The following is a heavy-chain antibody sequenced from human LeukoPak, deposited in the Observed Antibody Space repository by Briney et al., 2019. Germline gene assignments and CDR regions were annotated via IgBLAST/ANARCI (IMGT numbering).Heavy chain of an antibody. V-gene: IGHV4-59*01. J-gene: IGHJ6*02. CDR3: ARDNGSGSYYSRYYYYYGMDV. CDR1: GGSISSYY. D-gene: IGHD3-10*01. Sequence: SETLSLTCTVSGGSISSYYWSWIRQPPGKGLEWIGYIYYSGSTNYNPSLKSRVTISVDTSKNQFSLKLSSVTAAVTAVYYCARDNGSGSYYSRYYYYYGMDVWGQGTTVTVSS. CDR2: IYYSGST.